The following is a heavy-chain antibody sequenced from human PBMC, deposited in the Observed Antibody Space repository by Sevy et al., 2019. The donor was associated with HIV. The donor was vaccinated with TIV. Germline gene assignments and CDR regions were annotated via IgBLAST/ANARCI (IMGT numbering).Heavy chain of an antibody. Sequence: GGSLRLSCAASGFTVNSNYMTWVRQAPGKGLEGVSVIYGDGTTYHADSVKNRFTISRENFKNTLYLQMNSLRAEDTAVYYCARGKSGYGYALNYWGQGTLVTVSS. CDR3: ARGKSGYGYALNY. D-gene: IGHD5-18*01. V-gene: IGHV3-66*01. CDR2: IYGDGTT. CDR1: GFTVNSNY. J-gene: IGHJ4*02.